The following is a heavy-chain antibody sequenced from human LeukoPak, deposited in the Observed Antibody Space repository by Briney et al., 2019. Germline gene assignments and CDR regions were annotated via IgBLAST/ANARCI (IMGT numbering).Heavy chain of an antibody. D-gene: IGHD3-22*01. J-gene: IGHJ3*02. V-gene: IGHV3-9*03. CDR1: GFTFDDYA. CDR3: AKGIGYYYDSGGAFDI. CDR2: ISWNSGSI. Sequence: GRSLRLSCAASGFTFDDYAMHWVRQAPGKGLEWVSGISWNSGSIGYADSVKGRFTISRDNAKNSLYLQMNSLRAEDMALYYCAKGIGYYYDSGGAFDIWGQGTMVTVSS.